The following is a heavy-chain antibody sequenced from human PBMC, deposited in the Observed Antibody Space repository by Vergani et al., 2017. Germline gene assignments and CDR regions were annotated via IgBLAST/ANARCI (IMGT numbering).Heavy chain of an antibody. V-gene: IGHV2-5*01. CDR2: IYWNDNK. Sequence: QITLRESCPAVVKPPQNPTLTCSFSGFSLTTPGVGVGWVRQPPGQALEWLAVIYWNDNKHYRPSLENRVTITKDTSKNQVVFAMTHMDPVDTAKYYCAHTPRVVEYFCDFLGRGGRVTVSS. D-gene: IGHD3-16*02. CDR3: AHTPRVVEYFCDF. J-gene: IGHJ4*02. CDR1: GFSLTTPGVG.